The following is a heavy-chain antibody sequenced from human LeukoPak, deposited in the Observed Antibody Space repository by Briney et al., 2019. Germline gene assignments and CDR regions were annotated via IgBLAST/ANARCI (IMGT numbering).Heavy chain of an antibody. V-gene: IGHV3-23*01. CDR2: ISGSGGST. D-gene: IGHD2-21*01. Sequence: GGSLRLACAASGFTFSSYAMSWVRQAPGKGLEWVSAISGSGGSTYYADSVKGRFTISRDNPKNTLYLQMNSLRAEDTAVYYCAKFLPTHIVVANYYFDYWGQGTLVTVSS. CDR3: AKFLPTHIVVANYYFDY. J-gene: IGHJ4*02. CDR1: GFTFSSYA.